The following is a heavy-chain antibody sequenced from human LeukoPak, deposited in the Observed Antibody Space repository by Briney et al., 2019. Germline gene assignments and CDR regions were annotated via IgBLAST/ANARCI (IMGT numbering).Heavy chain of an antibody. CDR3: ARDDSGYSGYDFLSFPWYFDL. J-gene: IGHJ2*01. CDR1: GFTFSSYS. V-gene: IGHV3-21*01. Sequence: GGSLRLSCAASGFTFSSYSMNWVRQAPGKGLEWVSSISSSSSYIYYADSVKGRFTIPRDNAKNSLYLQMNSLRAEDTAVYYCARDDSGYSGYDFLSFPWYFDLWGRGTLVTVSS. CDR2: ISSSSSYI. D-gene: IGHD5-12*01.